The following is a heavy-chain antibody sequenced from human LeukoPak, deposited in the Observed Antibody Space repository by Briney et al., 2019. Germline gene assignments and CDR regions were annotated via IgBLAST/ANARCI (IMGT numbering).Heavy chain of an antibody. CDR3: ARDQGYYLYYFDY. CDR2: IKQDGSEK. J-gene: IGHJ4*02. V-gene: IGHV3-7*03. D-gene: IGHD1-26*01. Sequence: PGGSLRLSCAASGFTFSSYWMSWVRQAPGKGLEWVANIKQDGSEKYYVDSVKGRFTISRDNAKNSLYLQMNSLRAEDTAVYYCARDQGYYLYYFDYWGQGTLVTVSS. CDR1: GFTFSSYW.